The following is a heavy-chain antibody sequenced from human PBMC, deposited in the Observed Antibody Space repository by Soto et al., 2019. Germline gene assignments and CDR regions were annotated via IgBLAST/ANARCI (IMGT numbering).Heavy chain of an antibody. CDR2: IKQDGSEK. Sequence: SLRLSCAASGFTFSSYWMSWVRQAPGKGLEWVANIKQDGSEKYYVDSVKGRFTISRDNAKNSLYLQMNSLRAEDTAVYYCARARDYYDSSGYSLGAFDIWGQGTMVTVSS. V-gene: IGHV3-7*04. CDR1: GFTFSSYW. CDR3: ARARDYYDSSGYSLGAFDI. D-gene: IGHD3-22*01. J-gene: IGHJ3*02.